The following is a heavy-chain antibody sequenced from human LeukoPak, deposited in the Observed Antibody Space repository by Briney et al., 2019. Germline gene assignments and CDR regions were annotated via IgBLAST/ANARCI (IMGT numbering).Heavy chain of an antibody. CDR2: IYYSGST. J-gene: IGHJ3*02. V-gene: IGHV4-59*01. CDR3: ARGKGAIDI. Sequence: LSETLSLTCTVSGGSISSYYWSWIRQPPGKGLEWIGYIYYSGSTNYSPSLKSRVTISVDTSKNQFSLKLSSVTAADTAVYYCARGKGAIDIWGQGTMVTVSS. CDR1: GGSISSYY.